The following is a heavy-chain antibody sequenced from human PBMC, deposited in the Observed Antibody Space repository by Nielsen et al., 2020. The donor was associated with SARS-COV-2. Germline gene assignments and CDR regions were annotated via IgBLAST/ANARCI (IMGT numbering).Heavy chain of an antibody. CDR3: ARGDSSSWYLPDY. D-gene: IGHD6-13*01. Sequence: GGSLRLSCAASGFTFSSYGMHWVRQAPGKGLEWVAVISYDGSNKYYADSVKGRFTISRDNSKNTLYLQMNSLRAEDTAVYYCARGDSSSWYLPDYWGQGTLVTVSS. CDR2: ISYDGSNK. J-gene: IGHJ4*02. CDR1: GFTFSSYG. V-gene: IGHV3-30*03.